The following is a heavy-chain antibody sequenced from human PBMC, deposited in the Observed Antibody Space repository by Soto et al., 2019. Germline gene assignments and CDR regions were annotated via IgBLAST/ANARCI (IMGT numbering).Heavy chain of an antibody. CDR2: IYYSGST. J-gene: IGHJ4*02. CDR1: GGSISSYY. D-gene: IGHD4-17*01. Sequence: PSETLSLTCTVSGGSISSYYWSWIRQPPGKGLEWIGYIYYSGSTNYNPSLKSRVTISVDTSKNQFSLKLSSVTAADTAVYYCARLGSDDYGDYSFDYWGQGTLVTVSS. CDR3: ARLGSDDYGDYSFDY. V-gene: IGHV4-59*08.